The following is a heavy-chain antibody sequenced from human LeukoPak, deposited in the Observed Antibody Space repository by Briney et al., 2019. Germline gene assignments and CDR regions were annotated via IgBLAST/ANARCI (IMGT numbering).Heavy chain of an antibody. CDR1: GFTFSSYA. D-gene: IGHD1-7*01. V-gene: IGHV3-30*04. J-gene: IGHJ4*02. CDR2: IPYDGSYK. Sequence: GGSLRLSCAASGFTFSSYAMHWVRQAPGKGLEWVAVIPYDGSYKYYADSVKGRFTISRDNSKNTLYLQMNSLRPEDTAVYYCARDPTNWNYVHYFDYWGQGTLVTVSS. CDR3: ARDPTNWNYVHYFDY.